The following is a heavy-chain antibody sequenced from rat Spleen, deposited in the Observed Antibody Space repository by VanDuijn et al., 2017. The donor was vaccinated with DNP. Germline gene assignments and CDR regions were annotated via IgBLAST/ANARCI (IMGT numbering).Heavy chain of an antibody. V-gene: IGHV3-1*01. CDR2: ISYSGST. CDR3: ARWTRYFDN. CDR1: GYSITSNY. D-gene: IGHD1-7*01. Sequence: EVQLQESGSGLVKPSQPLSLTCSVTGYSITSNYWGWIRQFPGNKMEYIGHISYSGSTHYNPSLKSRISITRDTSKNHFFLHLNSVTAEDTGTYYCARWTRYFDNWGQGVMVTVSS. J-gene: IGHJ2*01.